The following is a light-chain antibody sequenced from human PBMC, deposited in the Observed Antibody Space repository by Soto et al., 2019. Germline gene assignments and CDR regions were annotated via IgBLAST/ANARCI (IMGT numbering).Light chain of an antibody. CDR1: ESVSSDY. V-gene: IGKV3-20*01. Sequence: EIVLTQSPGTLSLSPGEGATLSCRASESVSSDYLAWYQQRPGQAPRLVIYGTSNRATGVPDTFSASGSGTDFTLTISRLEPEDFAVYYCQQYGSPWTFGPGTKVEI. CDR3: QQYGSPWT. J-gene: IGKJ1*01. CDR2: GTS.